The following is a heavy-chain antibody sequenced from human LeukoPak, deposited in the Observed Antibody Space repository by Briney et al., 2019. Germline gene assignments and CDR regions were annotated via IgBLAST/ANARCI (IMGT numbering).Heavy chain of an antibody. CDR1: GGSVRSSIYY. D-gene: IGHD3-9*01. CDR2: IYYSGST. Sequence: SETLSLTCTVSGGSVRSSIYYWGWIRQPPGKGLEWIGSIYYSGSTSYNPFLRSRVTISVDTSKNQLSLKLTSVTAADTAVYYCASRNDILTGYVFDFWGQGTLVTVSS. V-gene: IGHV4-39*01. J-gene: IGHJ4*02. CDR3: ASRNDILTGYVFDF.